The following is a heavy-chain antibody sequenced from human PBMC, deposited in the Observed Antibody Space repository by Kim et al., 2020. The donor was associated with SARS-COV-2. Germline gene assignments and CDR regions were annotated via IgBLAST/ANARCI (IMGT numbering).Heavy chain of an antibody. Sequence: GGSLRLSCAASGFTFSSYAMHWVRQAPGKGLEWAAVISYDGSNKYYADSLKGRFTISRDNSKNTLYLQMNSLRAEDTAVYYCASGDSGSYWEAEAFDIWGQGTMVTVSS. D-gene: IGHD1-26*01. CDR1: GFTFSSYA. CDR2: ISYDGSNK. J-gene: IGHJ3*02. V-gene: IGHV3-30-3*01. CDR3: ASGDSGSYWEAEAFDI.